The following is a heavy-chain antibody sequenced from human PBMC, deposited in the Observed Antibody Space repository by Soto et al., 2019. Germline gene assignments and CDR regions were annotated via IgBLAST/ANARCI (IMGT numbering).Heavy chain of an antibody. Sequence: VASVKVSCKASGYTSTSYAMHWVRQAPGQRLEWMGWINAGNGNTKYSQKFQGRVTITRDTSASTAYMELSSLRSEDTAVYYCARDNALYYDFWSGYSASYYFDYWGQGTLVTVSS. CDR2: INAGNGNT. V-gene: IGHV1-3*01. CDR3: ARDNALYYDFWSGYSASYYFDY. J-gene: IGHJ4*02. CDR1: GYTSTSYA. D-gene: IGHD3-3*01.